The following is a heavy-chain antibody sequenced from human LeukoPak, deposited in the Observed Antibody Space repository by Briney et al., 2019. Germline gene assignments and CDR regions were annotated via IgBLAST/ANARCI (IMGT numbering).Heavy chain of an antibody. CDR1: GYTFTGYY. CDR3: ASGGRGLIRCEQQLGDY. D-gene: IGHD6-13*01. CDR2: INPNSGGT. J-gene: IGHJ4*02. V-gene: IGHV1-2*02. Sequence: GASVKVSCKASGYTFTGYYMHWVRQAPGQGLEWMGWINPNSGGTNYAQKFQGRVTMTRDTSISTAYMELSRLRSDDTAVYYCASGGRGLIRCEQQLGDYWGQGTLVTVSS.